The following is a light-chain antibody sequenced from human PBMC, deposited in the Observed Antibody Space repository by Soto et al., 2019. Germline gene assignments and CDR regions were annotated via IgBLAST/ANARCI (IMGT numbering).Light chain of an antibody. V-gene: IGKV1-39*01. CDR1: QDIRTY. J-gene: IGKJ5*01. CDR3: QQSFSTLLIT. CDR2: AAS. Sequence: IQMTQSPSSLSASVGDGVTITCRASQDIRTYLNWYQQKPGKAPKLLISAASSLQSEVPSRFSARGSGTDFTLTISTLQPEDFATYYCQQSFSTLLITFGQGTRLEVK.